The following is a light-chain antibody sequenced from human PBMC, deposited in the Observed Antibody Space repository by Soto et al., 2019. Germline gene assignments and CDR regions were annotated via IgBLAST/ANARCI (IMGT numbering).Light chain of an antibody. V-gene: IGKV2-40*01. Sequence: EIVMTPPPLFLPVSPGAPASISCMSSPSLVDSEYVNTYLDWYLQTPGQSPQLLIYMLSYRASGVPDRFSGSGSGTDFTLKISRVEAEDVGVYYCMHRVEFLPYTFGQGTKLESK. J-gene: IGKJ2*01. CDR3: MHRVEFLPYT. CDR1: PSLVDSEYVNTY. CDR2: MLS.